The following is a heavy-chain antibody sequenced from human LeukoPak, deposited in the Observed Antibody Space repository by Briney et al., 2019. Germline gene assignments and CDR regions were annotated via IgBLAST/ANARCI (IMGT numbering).Heavy chain of an antibody. Sequence: SETLSLTCTVSGGSISSYYWSWIRQPPGKGLEWIGYIYYSGSTNYNPSPRSRVTISVDTSKNQFFLKLSSVTAADTAVYYCARVATYYYDSSGYQKVTPYRVIDYWGQGTLVTVSS. CDR3: ARVATYYYDSSGYQKVTPYRVIDY. D-gene: IGHD3-22*01. CDR2: IYYSGST. J-gene: IGHJ4*02. CDR1: GGSISSYY. V-gene: IGHV4-59*01.